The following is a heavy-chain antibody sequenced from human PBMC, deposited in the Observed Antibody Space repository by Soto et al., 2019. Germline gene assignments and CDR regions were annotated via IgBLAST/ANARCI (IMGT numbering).Heavy chain of an antibody. J-gene: IGHJ6*02. D-gene: IGHD1-7*01. V-gene: IGHV5-51*01. Sequence: PGESLKISCQASEYTFSNYWIAWVRQMPGKGLEWMGIIYPGDSDTRYSPSFQGQVTMSADKSISTAYLQWSSLKASDTAIYYCAIHNGTTTGMDVWGQGTTVTVSS. CDR1: EYTFSNYW. CDR2: IYPGDSDT. CDR3: AIHNGTTTGMDV.